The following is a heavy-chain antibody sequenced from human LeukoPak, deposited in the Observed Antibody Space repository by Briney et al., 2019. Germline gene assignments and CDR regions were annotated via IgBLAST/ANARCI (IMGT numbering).Heavy chain of an antibody. D-gene: IGHD3-22*01. CDR3: ARGSTYYDSSGQVPFDY. CDR2: ISGSSSTI. Sequence: GGSLRLSCAASGFTFSSYSMNWVRQAPGKGLEWGSYISGSSSTIYYADSVEGRFTISRDNGKNTLYLQMNSLRAEDTAVYYCARGSTYYDSSGQVPFDYRGQGTLVTVSS. J-gene: IGHJ4*02. V-gene: IGHV3-48*01. CDR1: GFTFSSYS.